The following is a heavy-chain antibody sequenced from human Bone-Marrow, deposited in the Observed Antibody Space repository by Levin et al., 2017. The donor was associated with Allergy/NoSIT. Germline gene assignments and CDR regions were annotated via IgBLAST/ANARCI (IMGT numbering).Heavy chain of an antibody. D-gene: IGHD3-22*01. CDR2: ISGSGGNT. CDR3: AGYDTSAYHSPFDY. V-gene: IGHV3-23*01. J-gene: IGHJ4*02. Sequence: AGGSLRLSCAASGFIFSNYAMNWVRQAPGKGLEWVSQISGSGGNTHYADSVKGRFTFSRDNSKNTLSLQMNSLRAADTAVYYCAGYDTSAYHSPFDYWGQGALVTVSS. CDR1: GFIFSNYA.